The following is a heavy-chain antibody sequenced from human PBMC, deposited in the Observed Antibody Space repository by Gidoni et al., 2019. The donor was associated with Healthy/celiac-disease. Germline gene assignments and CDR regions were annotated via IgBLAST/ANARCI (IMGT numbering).Heavy chain of an antibody. V-gene: IGHV4-30-4*01. CDR2: IYYSGST. Sequence: QVQLQESGPGLVKPSQTLSLTCTVSGGSISSGDYYWSWILQPPGKGLECVGYIYYSGSTYYNPSLKSRVTISVDTSKTQFSLKLSSVTAADTAVYYCARKESTSCHFDYWGQGTLVTVSS. CDR3: ARKESTSCHFDY. J-gene: IGHJ4*02. D-gene: IGHD2-2*01. CDR1: GGSISSGDYY.